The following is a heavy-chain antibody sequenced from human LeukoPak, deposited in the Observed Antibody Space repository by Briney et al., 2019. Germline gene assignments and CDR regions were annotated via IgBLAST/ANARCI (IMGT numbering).Heavy chain of an antibody. CDR1: GFTFSSYA. D-gene: IGHD4/OR15-4a*01. J-gene: IGHJ4*02. V-gene: IGHV3-23*01. CDR2: SGSGGDT. CDR3: AKARGATYGTYYFDY. Sequence: PAGGSLRLSCAASGFTFSSYAMSWVLQAPGKGLVWVSISGSGGDTYYADSVKGRFTISRDNSKNTLYLQMNSLRAEDTAVYYCAKARGATYGTYYFDYWGQGTLVTVSS.